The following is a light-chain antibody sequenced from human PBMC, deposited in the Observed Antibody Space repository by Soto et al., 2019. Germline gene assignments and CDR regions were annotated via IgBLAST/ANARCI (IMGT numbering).Light chain of an antibody. CDR1: QSISSW. V-gene: IGKV1-5*03. J-gene: IGKJ1*01. CDR2: KAS. CDR3: QQYCSSSPWT. Sequence: DIQMTQSPSTLSASVGDRVTITCRACQSISSWLAWYQQKPGKAPKLLIYKASSLETGVPSRFSGSGSGTEFTLINSSLQPDDFASYYCQQYCSSSPWTFGQGTKVEIK.